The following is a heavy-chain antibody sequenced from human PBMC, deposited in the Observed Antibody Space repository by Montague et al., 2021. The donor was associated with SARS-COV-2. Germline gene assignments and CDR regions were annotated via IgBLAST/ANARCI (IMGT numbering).Heavy chain of an antibody. CDR1: GASFSGSY. J-gene: IGHJ3*02. CDR2: FNSVGST. CDR3: ARETLTADTFDI. D-gene: IGHD5-18*01. Sequence: SETLSLTCTVSGASFSGSYWGWIRQSPGKGLEWIGEFNSVGSTYYNPSLKSRDTISRDTSKNQFSLKLRSVTAADTAVYYCARETLTADTFDIWGQGTLVTVSS. V-gene: IGHV4-59*01.